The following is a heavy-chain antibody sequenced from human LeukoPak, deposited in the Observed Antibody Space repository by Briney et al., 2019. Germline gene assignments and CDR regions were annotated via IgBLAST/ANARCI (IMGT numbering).Heavy chain of an antibody. J-gene: IGHJ4*02. D-gene: IGHD6-13*01. CDR3: ARELAAVIPAAGYIDF. V-gene: IGHV3-30-3*01. CDR2: ISYDGSNK. CDR1: GFTFSSYA. Sequence: GGSLRLSCAASGFTFSSYAMHWVRQAPGKGLEWVAVISYDGSNKYYADSVKGRFTISRDNSKNTLYLQMNSLRAEDTAVYYCARELAAVIPAAGYIDFWGQGTLVTVSS.